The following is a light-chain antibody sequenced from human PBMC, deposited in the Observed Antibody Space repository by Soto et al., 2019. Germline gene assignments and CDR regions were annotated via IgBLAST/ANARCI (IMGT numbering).Light chain of an antibody. CDR3: QSYDSSLSGSV. Sequence: QSVLTQPPSVSGAPGQRVTISCTGSSSNIGAGYDVHWYQQFPGTAPKLLIYGNSNRPSGVPDRFSGSKSGTSASLAITGLQAEDESEYYCQSYDSSLSGSVFCGGTKLTVL. V-gene: IGLV1-40*01. CDR1: SSNIGAGYD. J-gene: IGLJ3*02. CDR2: GNS.